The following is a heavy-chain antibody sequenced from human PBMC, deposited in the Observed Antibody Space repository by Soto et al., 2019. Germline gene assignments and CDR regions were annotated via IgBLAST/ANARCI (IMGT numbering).Heavy chain of an antibody. D-gene: IGHD5-12*01. CDR2: IFSSGST. CDR3: AREGSYSAYNFAHGIQLWSFDF. J-gene: IGHJ4*01. Sequence: SETLSLTCTVSGGSINTFDWSWVRQPAGKGLEWIGRIFSSGSTSFNPSLESRVAMSVDTSKNHFSLNLSSVTAADMAVYYCAREGSYSAYNFAHGIQLWSFDFWGQGALVTPSS. CDR1: GGSINTFD. V-gene: IGHV4-4*07.